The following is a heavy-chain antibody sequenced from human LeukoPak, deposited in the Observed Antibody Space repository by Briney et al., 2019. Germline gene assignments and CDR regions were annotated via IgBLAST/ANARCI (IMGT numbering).Heavy chain of an antibody. V-gene: IGHV3-48*03. CDR2: IGSAGSTM. CDR3: ARERGDYRAFDI. J-gene: IGHJ3*02. D-gene: IGHD4-17*01. Sequence: GGSLRLSCAASGFTFITYEMHWVRQAPGMGLEWLSYIGSAGSTMFYADSVKGRFTISRDNGRDSLFLQMNSLRAEDTAVYYCARERGDYRAFDIWGRGTMVTVSS. CDR1: GFTFITYE.